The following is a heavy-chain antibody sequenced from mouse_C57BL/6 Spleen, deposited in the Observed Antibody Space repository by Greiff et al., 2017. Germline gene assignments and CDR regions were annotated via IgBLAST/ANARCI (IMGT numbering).Heavy chain of an antibody. CDR3: ARHASNYFDY. V-gene: IGHV5-12*01. CDR2: ISNGGGST. CDR1: GFTFSDYY. J-gene: IGHJ2*01. Sequence: EVHLVESGGGLVQPGGSLKLSCAASGFTFSDYYMYWVRQTPEKRLEWVAYISNGGGSTYYPDTVKGRFTISRDNAKNTLYLQMSRLKSEDTAMYYCARHASNYFDYWGQGTTLTVSS.